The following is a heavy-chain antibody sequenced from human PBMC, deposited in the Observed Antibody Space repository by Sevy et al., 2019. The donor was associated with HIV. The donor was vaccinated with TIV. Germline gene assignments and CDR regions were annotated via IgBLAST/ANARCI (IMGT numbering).Heavy chain of an antibody. CDR3: ARDKTILEGRYGMDV. J-gene: IGHJ6*02. Sequence: GGSLRLSCAASGSTFSNYNINWVRQSPGKGLEWVSFISTSSGYIYYADSVKGRFTISRDNAKNSLYLQMNSLRAEDTAVYYCARDKTILEGRYGMDVWGQGTTVTVSS. D-gene: IGHD3-3*01. CDR1: GSTFSNYN. V-gene: IGHV3-21*06. CDR2: ISTSSGYI.